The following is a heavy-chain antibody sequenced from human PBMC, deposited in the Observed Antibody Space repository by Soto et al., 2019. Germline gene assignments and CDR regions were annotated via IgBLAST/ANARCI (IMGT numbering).Heavy chain of an antibody. J-gene: IGHJ4*02. V-gene: IGHV3-33*01. Sequence: QVQLVESGGGVVQPGRSLRLSCAASGFTFSSYGMHWVRQAPGKGLEWVAVIWYDGSNKYYADSVKGRFTISRDNSKNTLYLQMNSLRAEDSAVYYCATGGSYYYDSSGSPFDYWGQGTLVTVSS. CDR2: IWYDGSNK. CDR3: ATGGSYYYDSSGSPFDY. CDR1: GFTFSSYG. D-gene: IGHD3-22*01.